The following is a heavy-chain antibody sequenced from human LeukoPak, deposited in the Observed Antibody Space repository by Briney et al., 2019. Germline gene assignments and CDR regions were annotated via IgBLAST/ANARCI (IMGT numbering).Heavy chain of an antibody. CDR3: AKDYAALGGSGSYFFAPFDY. Sequence: GGSLRLSCAASGFTFSSYAMSWVRQAPGKGLEWVSAISVSGGSTYYADSVKGRFTISRDNSKNMLYLQMNSPRAKDTAEYYCAKDYAALGGSGSYFFAPFDYWGQGTLVTVSS. CDR1: GFTFSSYA. D-gene: IGHD3-10*01. J-gene: IGHJ4*02. CDR2: ISVSGGST. V-gene: IGHV3-23*01.